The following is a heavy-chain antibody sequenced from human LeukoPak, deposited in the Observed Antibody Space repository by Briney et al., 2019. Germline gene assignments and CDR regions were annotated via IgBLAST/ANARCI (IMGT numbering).Heavy chain of an antibody. D-gene: IGHD3-10*01. CDR2: INHSGST. CDR1: GDSVSTTNW. CDR3: ARRPRGVIIKSWLDS. V-gene: IGHV4-4*02. J-gene: IGHJ5*01. Sequence: MPSETLSLTCAVSGDSVSTTNWWSWVRQTPGKGLEWIGEINHSGSTNYNPSLKSRVTILLHTSKNHFSLNLSSVTAADTAVYYCARRPRGVIIKSWLDSWGQGTLVTVSS.